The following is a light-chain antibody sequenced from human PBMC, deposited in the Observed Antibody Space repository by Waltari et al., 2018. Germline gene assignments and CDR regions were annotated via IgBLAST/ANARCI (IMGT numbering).Light chain of an antibody. V-gene: IGKV3-11*01. CDR1: QNISSF. CDR2: DAA. CDR3: QERYNWLALT. Sequence: IVITQSPATLSLSPGERATLSCMASQNISSFLAWYQQKHGQSSRLLLYDAANSATGIPDRFSGSGSWTDFSLTMSSLEPEDLAVYFCQERYNWLALTFGGGTTGEIK. J-gene: IGKJ4*01.